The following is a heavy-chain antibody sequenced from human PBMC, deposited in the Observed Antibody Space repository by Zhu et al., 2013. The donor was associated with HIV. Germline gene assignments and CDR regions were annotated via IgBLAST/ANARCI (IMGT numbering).Heavy chain of an antibody. J-gene: IGHJ4*02. CDR2: IYHSGSF. Sequence: QVQLQESGPGLVQPSETLSLTCDVSGYSINNGYYWGWIRQPPGKGLEWIGSIYHSGSFYYNLSLKSRVNISADTSKNHFSLNLNSVTAADTAVYYCARCPGWATIFGVVITHFDRWGQGILVTVAS. D-gene: IGHD3-3*01. V-gene: IGHV4-38-2*01. CDR1: GYSINNGYY. CDR3: ARCPGWATIFGVVITHFDR.